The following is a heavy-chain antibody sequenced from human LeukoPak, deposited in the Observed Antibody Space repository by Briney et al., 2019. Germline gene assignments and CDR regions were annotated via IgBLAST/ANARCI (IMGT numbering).Heavy chain of an antibody. J-gene: IGHJ4*02. V-gene: IGHV3-7*04. CDR1: GFTFSSYW. CDR2: IHPDGGQK. Sequence: GGSLRLSCAASGFTFSSYWMNWVRQAPGKGLEWVANIHPDGGQKYYVDSVKGRFTISRDNVKNSVYLQMDSLRADDTAVYYCAREKGTFDYWRQGTLVTVSS. CDR3: AREKGTFDY.